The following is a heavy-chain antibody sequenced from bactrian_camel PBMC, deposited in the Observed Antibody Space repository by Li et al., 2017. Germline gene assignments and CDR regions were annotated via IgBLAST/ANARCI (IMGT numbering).Heavy chain of an antibody. CDR2: IFTGGVNT. CDR1: RHRYSNNC. D-gene: IGHD1*01. Sequence: HVQLVESGGGSVQAGGSLRLSCSAARHRYSNNCMGWFRQPPGKAREGIATIFTGGVNTYYADSVKGRFTISQDNDKNTVYLQMDCLKPEDTAMYYCAAGSLRFCALARHLYNYLGQGTQVTVS. V-gene: IGHV3S54*01. J-gene: IGHJ4*01. CDR3: AAGSLRFCALARHLYNY.